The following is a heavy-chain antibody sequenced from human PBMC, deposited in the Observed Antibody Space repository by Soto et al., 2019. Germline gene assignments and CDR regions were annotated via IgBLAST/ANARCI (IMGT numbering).Heavy chain of an antibody. D-gene: IGHD3-16*01. Sequence: LRLSCAASGFTFSSYSMSWVRQAPGKGLEWVSAVSYADASTYYAGSVKGRFAISRDNSKNTLFLQMNNLRVEDTAVYYCAKASELWDFFDYWGQGTLVTVSS. V-gene: IGHV3-23*01. CDR2: VSYADAST. CDR3: AKASELWDFFDY. CDR1: GFTFSSYS. J-gene: IGHJ4*02.